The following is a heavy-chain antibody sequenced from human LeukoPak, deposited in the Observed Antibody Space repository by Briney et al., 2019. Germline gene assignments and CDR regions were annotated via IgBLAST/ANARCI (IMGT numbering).Heavy chain of an antibody. D-gene: IGHD1-26*01. CDR3: ARGGIVGATGYYYGMDV. CDR2: TYYRSKWYN. CDR1: GGSVFSNSAA. J-gene: IGHJ6*02. Sequence: SQTLSLICAVSGGSVFSNSAAWNGIKESPSRGVEGLGRTYYRSKWYNDYAVSVKSRITINPDTSKNQFSLQLNSVTPEDTAVYYCARGGIVGATGYYYGMDVWGQETTVTVSS. V-gene: IGHV6-1*01.